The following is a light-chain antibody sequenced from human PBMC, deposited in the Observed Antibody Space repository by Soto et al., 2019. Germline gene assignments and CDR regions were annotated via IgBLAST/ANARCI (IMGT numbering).Light chain of an antibody. CDR3: QQYNNWPPWT. J-gene: IGKJ1*01. V-gene: IGKV3-15*01. CDR2: GAS. CDR1: QSVSSN. Sequence: EVVMTQSPATLSVSPGERATLSCRASQSVSSNLAWYQQKPGQAPRLLLYGASTRATGIPARFSGSGSGTEFTLTISSLHSEDFAVYSCQQYNNWPPWTFGQGTKVEIK.